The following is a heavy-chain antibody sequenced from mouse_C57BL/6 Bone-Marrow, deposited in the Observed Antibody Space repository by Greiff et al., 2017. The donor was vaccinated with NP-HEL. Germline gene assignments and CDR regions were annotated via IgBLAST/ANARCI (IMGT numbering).Heavy chain of an antibody. D-gene: IGHD2-5*01. CDR1: GFTFSDYY. J-gene: IGHJ3*01. CDR2: ISNGGGSP. V-gene: IGHV5-12*01. CDR3: ARSYYSSYVFAY. Sequence: DVKLVESGGGLVQPGGSLKLSCAASGFTFSDYYMSWVRQTPEKRLEWVAYISNGGGSPYYQDTVKGRFTISRDNAKNTLYLQMSRLKSEDTAMYYCARSYYSSYVFAYWGQGTLVTVSA.